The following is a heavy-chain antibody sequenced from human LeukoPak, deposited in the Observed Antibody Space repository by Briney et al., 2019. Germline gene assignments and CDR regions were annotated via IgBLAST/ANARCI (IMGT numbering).Heavy chain of an antibody. CDR1: GFTFSSYG. D-gene: IGHD4-23*01. Sequence: PGGSLRLSCAASGFTFSSYGMHWVRQAPGKGLEWVAVIWYDGSNKYYADSVKGRFTISRDNSKNTLYLQMNSLRADDTAVYYCAKTRYRDNSDWYFDLWGRGTLVTVSS. J-gene: IGHJ2*01. CDR2: IWYDGSNK. V-gene: IGHV3-33*06. CDR3: AKTRYRDNSDWYFDL.